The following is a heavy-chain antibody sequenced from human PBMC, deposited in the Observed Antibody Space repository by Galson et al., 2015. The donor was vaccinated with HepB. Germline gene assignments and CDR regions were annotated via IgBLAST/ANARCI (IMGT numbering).Heavy chain of an antibody. CDR3: ARMGVIQLWSYFDY. Sequence: SLRLSCAASGFTFSSYWMSWVRQAPGKGLEWVANIKQDGSEKYYVDSVKGRFTISRDNAKNSLYLQMNSLRAEDTAVYYCARMGVIQLWSYFDYWGQGTLVTVSS. CDR1: GFTFSSYW. CDR2: IKQDGSEK. D-gene: IGHD5-18*01. J-gene: IGHJ4*02. V-gene: IGHV3-7*03.